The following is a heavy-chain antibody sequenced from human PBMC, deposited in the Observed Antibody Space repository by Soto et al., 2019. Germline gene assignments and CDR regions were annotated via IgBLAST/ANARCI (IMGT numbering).Heavy chain of an antibody. CDR2: MNPSSGET. CDR3: ARLAEYCNGIKCYSNFDF. D-gene: IGHD2-15*01. CDR1: GYNFTNFD. Sequence: ASVKVSCKTSGYNFTNFDINRVRQAPGRGLVWMGWMNPSSGETGSAQNFQGRVTMTRDISTRTFFMQLTSLRSEDTAIYYCARLAEYCNGIKCYSNFDFWGRGTQVTVSS. J-gene: IGHJ4*01. V-gene: IGHV1-8*01.